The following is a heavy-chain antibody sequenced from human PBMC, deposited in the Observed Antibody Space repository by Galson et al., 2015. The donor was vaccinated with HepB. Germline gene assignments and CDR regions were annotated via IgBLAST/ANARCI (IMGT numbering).Heavy chain of an antibody. Sequence: SLRLSCAGSGFIFRHHAMAWIRRAPGKGLEWVSGINGRGSTRSYSDTVQGRFSISRDNSKDTVFLQMDNLRPEDTAVYYCVKEGAWFGGDWFDPWGQGALVTVS. CDR1: GFIFRHHA. V-gene: IGHV3-23*01. D-gene: IGHD3-16*01. CDR2: INGRGSTR. CDR3: VKEGAWFGGDWFDP. J-gene: IGHJ5*02.